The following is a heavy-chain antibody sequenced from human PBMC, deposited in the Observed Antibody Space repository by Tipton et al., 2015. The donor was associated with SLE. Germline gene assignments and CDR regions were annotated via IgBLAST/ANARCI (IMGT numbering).Heavy chain of an antibody. Sequence: TLRLSCTVSGGSISRFRSYWNWIRQPAGKGLEWIGRIDFRGNTNYNPSLKSRVAISLDTSKNQFSLRLDSVTAGDTALYFCARDEVVMPAAYYSYYYMDVWGKGTTVTVSS. CDR2: IDFRGNT. V-gene: IGHV4-61*02. CDR1: GGSISRFRSY. CDR3: ARDEVVMPAAYYSYYYMDV. J-gene: IGHJ6*03. D-gene: IGHD2-2*01.